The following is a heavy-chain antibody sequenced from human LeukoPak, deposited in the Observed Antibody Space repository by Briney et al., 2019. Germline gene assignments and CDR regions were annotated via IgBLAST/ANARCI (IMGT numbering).Heavy chain of an antibody. CDR2: IKQAGTEK. V-gene: IGHV3-7*03. Sequence: GGSLRLSCAASGFTVSSNYMSWVRQAPGKGLEWVANIKQAGTEKYYVDSVKGRFTISRDNAKNSLFLQMNSLRAEDTAVYVCARGQYFSTTYYFDYWGQGTLVTVSS. CDR3: ARGQYFSTTYYFDY. J-gene: IGHJ4*02. D-gene: IGHD2/OR15-2a*01. CDR1: GFTVSSNY.